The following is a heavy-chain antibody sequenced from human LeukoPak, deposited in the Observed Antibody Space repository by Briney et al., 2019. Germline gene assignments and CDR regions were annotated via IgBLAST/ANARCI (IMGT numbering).Heavy chain of an antibody. CDR1: GGSISSSSYY. CDR2: IYYSGST. J-gene: IGHJ4*02. V-gene: IGHV4-39*01. CDR3: ASPDGSSDY. Sequence: PPETLSVSCTVSGGSISSSSYYWGWIRQPPGKGLEWIGSIYYSGSTYYNPSLKSRVTISVDTSKNQFPLKLSSVTAADTAVYYCASPDGSSDYWGQGTLVRVSS. D-gene: IGHD5-24*01.